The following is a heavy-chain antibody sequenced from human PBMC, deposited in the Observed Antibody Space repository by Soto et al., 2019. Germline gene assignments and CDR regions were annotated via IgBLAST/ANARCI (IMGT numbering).Heavy chain of an antibody. D-gene: IGHD6-6*01. CDR3: ARVYIGSFRFYYYYCGMDV. J-gene: IGHJ6*02. CDR1: EFTFSSHW. V-gene: IGHV3-7*01. Sequence: GGSLRLSCAASEFTFSSHWMSWVRQAPGKGLEWVANIKQDGSEKYYVDSVKGRFTISRDNAKNSLYLQMNSLRAEDTAVYYCARVYIGSFRFYYYYCGMDVWGQGTTVTVSS. CDR2: IKQDGSEK.